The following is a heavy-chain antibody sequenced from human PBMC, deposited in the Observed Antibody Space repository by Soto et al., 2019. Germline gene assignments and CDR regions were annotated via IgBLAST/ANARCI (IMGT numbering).Heavy chain of an antibody. CDR2: ISSSSSTI. J-gene: IGHJ5*02. CDR1: GFTFSSYS. CDR3: ARDGSSWYRTWFDP. Sequence: GGSLRLSCAASGFTFSSYSMNWVRQAPGKGLEWVSYISSSSSTIYYADSVKGRFTISRDNAKNSLYLQMNSLRAEDTVVYYCARDGSSWYRTWFDPWGQGTLVTVSS. V-gene: IGHV3-48*01. D-gene: IGHD6-13*01.